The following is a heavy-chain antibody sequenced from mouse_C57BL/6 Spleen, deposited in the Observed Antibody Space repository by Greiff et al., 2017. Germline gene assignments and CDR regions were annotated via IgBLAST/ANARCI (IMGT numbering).Heavy chain of an antibody. CDR2: IYPSDSET. J-gene: IGHJ4*01. D-gene: IGHD1-1*01. CDR1: GYTFTSYW. Sequence: QVQLQQPGAELVRPGSSVKLSCKASGYTFTSYWMDWVKQRPGQGLEWIGNIYPSDSETHYNQKFKDKATLTVDKSSSTAYMQLSSLTSEDSAVYYCARSDYYGSSPYYYAMDYWGQGTSVTVSS. V-gene: IGHV1-61*01. CDR3: ARSDYYGSSPYYYAMDY.